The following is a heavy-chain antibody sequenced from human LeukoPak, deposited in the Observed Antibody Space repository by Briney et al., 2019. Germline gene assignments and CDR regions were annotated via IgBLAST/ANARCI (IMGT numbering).Heavy chain of an antibody. CDR3: ARGVTILYGMDV. CDR2: IWYDGSNK. Sequence: GGPLRLSCAASGFTFSSYGMHWVRQAPGKGLEWVAVIWYDGSNKYYADSVKGRFTISRDNSKNTLYLQMNSLRAEHTAVYYCARGVTILYGMDVWGQGTTVTVSS. J-gene: IGHJ6*02. D-gene: IGHD3-9*01. V-gene: IGHV3-33*01. CDR1: GFTFSSYG.